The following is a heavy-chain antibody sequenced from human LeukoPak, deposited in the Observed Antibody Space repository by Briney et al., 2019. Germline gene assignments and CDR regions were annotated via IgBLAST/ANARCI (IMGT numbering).Heavy chain of an antibody. CDR3: ARGSNGVDY. Sequence: GGSLRLSCAASGFTVSSNYMSWVRQAPGKGLEWVSVIYSGGSGTTYYADSVKGRFTISRDNSKNTLYLQMNSLRAEDTAVYYCARGSNGVDYWGQGTLVTVSS. CDR1: GFTVSSNY. D-gene: IGHD2-8*01. V-gene: IGHV3-53*05. CDR2: IYSGGSGTT. J-gene: IGHJ4*02.